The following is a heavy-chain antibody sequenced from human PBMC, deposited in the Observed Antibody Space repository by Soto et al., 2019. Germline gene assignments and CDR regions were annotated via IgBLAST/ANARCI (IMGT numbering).Heavy chain of an antibody. CDR2: ISAYNGNT. D-gene: IGHD2-2*01. CDR3: ARNIYCSSTSCYSYYFDY. V-gene: IGHV1-18*01. J-gene: IGHJ4*02. Sequence: ASVKVSCKAPGVAFASYGICWARQSPGKGLEWMGWISAYNGNTNYAQKLQGRVTMTTDTSTSTAYMELRSLRSDDTAVYYCARNIYCSSTSCYSYYFDYWGQGTLVTVSS. CDR1: GVAFASYG.